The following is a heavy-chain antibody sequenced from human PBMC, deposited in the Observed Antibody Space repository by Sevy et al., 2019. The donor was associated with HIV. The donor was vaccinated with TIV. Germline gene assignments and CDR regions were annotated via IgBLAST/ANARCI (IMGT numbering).Heavy chain of an antibody. V-gene: IGHV3-30-3*01. J-gene: IGHJ6*02. Sequence: GGSLRLSCAASGFTFSSYAMHWVRQAPGKGLEWVAVISYDGNNKYYADSVKGRFTISRDNSKNTLYLQMNSLRPEETAVYYCARVGPLRVVTAAYYYGMDVWGQGTTVTVSS. D-gene: IGHD2-21*02. CDR1: GFTFSSYA. CDR3: ARVGPLRVVTAAYYYGMDV. CDR2: ISYDGNNK.